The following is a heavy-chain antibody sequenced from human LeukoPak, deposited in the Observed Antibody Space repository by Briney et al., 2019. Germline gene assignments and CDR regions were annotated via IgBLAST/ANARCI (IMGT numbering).Heavy chain of an antibody. Sequence: GESLKISCKGSGYSFTTYWIGWVRQMPGKGMEWMGIIYPGDSDTRYSPSFQGQVTISADKSISTAYLQWSSLKASDAAIYYCARRLPAPEAFDIWGRGTMVTVSS. J-gene: IGHJ3*02. CDR2: IYPGDSDT. CDR1: GYSFTTYW. V-gene: IGHV5-51*01. CDR3: ARRLPAPEAFDI. D-gene: IGHD2-2*01.